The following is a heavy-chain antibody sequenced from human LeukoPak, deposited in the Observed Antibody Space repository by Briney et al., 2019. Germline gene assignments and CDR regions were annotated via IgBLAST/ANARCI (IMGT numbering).Heavy chain of an antibody. J-gene: IGHJ4*02. Sequence: ASVKVSCKVSGYTLTELSMHWVRQAPGKGLEWMGGFDPEDGETIYAQKFQGRVTMTEDTSTDTAYMELSRLRSEDTAVYYCATGYSGYDWRGGVDYWGQGTLVTVSS. CDR2: FDPEDGET. D-gene: IGHD5-12*01. CDR1: GYTLTELS. V-gene: IGHV1-24*01. CDR3: ATGYSGYDWRGGVDY.